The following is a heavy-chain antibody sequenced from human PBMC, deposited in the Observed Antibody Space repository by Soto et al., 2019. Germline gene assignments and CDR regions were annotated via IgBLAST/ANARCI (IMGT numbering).Heavy chain of an antibody. V-gene: IGHV3-33*01. CDR2: IWYDGSNK. CDR1: GFTFSSYG. J-gene: IGHJ4*02. D-gene: IGHD2-2*01. Sequence: PGGSLRLSCAASGFTFSSYGMHWVRQAPGKGLEWVAVIWYDGSNKYYADSVKGRFTISRDNSKNTLYLQMNSLRAEDTAVYYCARSSVVVPAAGTPPADYWGQGTLVTVSS. CDR3: ARSSVVVPAAGTPPADY.